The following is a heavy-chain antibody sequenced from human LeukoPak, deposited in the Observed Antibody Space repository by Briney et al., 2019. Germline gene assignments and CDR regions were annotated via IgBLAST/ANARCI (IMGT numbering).Heavy chain of an antibody. D-gene: IGHD2-8*01. Sequence: GGSLRLSCAASGFSFRNSWMAWVRQAPGKGLEWVALTNEDESAKYYVDSVKGRFTISRDNAKNSLFLQMNSLRDEDTAMYYCARGVNRAYDIWGQGTMVTVSS. CDR2: TNEDESAK. CDR1: GFSFRNSW. CDR3: ARGVNRAYDI. V-gene: IGHV3-7*01. J-gene: IGHJ3*02.